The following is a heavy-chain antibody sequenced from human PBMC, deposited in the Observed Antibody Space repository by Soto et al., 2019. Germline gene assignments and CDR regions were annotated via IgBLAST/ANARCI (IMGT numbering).Heavy chain of an antibody. V-gene: IGHV1-46*01. Sequence: QVQLVQSGAEVTKPGASVKVSCNASGYTFTSYYMHWGRQSPGQGLEWLGIINPSGGSTSYAQKPQGRGTMTRDTSTSTVYMELSSLRSEDTAVYYCARSSGATIPRVVDYWGQGTLVTVAS. CDR3: ARSSGATIPRVVDY. J-gene: IGHJ4*02. D-gene: IGHD5-12*01. CDR2: INPSGGST. CDR1: GYTFTSYY.